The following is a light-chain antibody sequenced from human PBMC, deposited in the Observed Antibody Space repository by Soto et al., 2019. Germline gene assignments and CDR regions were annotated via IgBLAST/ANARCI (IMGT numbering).Light chain of an antibody. CDR1: QDIRIA. Sequence: DIQMTQSPSSLSASVGDRVTITCRASQDIRIALDWFQQKPGKAPRRLIYASSSLQSGVPSRFSGSGSGTEFTLTISSLQPEDFATYFCLQRSNLPCAFGQGTKVDVK. CDR2: ASS. J-gene: IGKJ1*01. CDR3: LQRSNLPCA. V-gene: IGKV1-17*01.